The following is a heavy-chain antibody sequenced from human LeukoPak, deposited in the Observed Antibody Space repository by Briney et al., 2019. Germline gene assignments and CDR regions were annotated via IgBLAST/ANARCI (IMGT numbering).Heavy chain of an antibody. V-gene: IGHV4-34*01. Sequence: SETLSLTCAVYGGSFSGYYWSWIRQPPGKGLEWVGEINHSGSTNYNPSLKRRVTISVDTSKNQFSLKQSSVTAADTAVYYCAKAAAGVYYYYCYMDVWGKGGTVSVSS. D-gene: IGHD6-13*01. CDR1: GGSFSGYY. CDR3: AKAAAGVYYYYCYMDV. CDR2: INHSGST. J-gene: IGHJ6*03.